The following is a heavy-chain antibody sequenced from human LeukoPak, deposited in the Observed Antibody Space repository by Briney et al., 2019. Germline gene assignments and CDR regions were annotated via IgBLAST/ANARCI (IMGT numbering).Heavy chain of an antibody. CDR2: INRSGGSI. CDR1: GFTFSSYA. J-gene: IGHJ4*02. Sequence: GGSLRLFCAASGFTFSSYAMSWVRQAPGKGLEWVSVINRSGGSIHYADSVKGRVTISRDNSKNTLYLQMNSLRADDTAVYYCAKSGTFLEWLLADYFDYWGQGIVVTVSS. D-gene: IGHD3-3*01. V-gene: IGHV3-23*01. CDR3: AKSGTFLEWLLADYFDY.